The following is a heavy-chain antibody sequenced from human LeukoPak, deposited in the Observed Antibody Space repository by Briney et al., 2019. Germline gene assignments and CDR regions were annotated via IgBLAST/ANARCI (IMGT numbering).Heavy chain of an antibody. CDR3: ARDRSIAARPFDY. D-gene: IGHD6-6*01. J-gene: IGHJ4*02. Sequence: PSETLSLTCTVSGGSISSYYWNWIRQPPGKGLEWIGYISYRGSTNYNPSLKSRVTISVDTSKNQFSLKLSSVTAADTAVFYCARDRSIAARPFDYWGQGTLATVSS. V-gene: IGHV4-59*01. CDR1: GGSISSYY. CDR2: ISYRGST.